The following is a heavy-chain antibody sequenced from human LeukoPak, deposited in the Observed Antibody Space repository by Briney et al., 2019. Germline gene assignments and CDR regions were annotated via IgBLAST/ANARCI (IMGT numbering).Heavy chain of an antibody. Sequence: ASVKVSCKASGYTFTSYGISWVRQAPGQGLEWMGWISAYNGNTNYAQKLQGRVTMTTDTSTSTAYMELRSLRSDDTAVYYCARGITMIVVDSDAFDIWGQGTMVTVSS. J-gene: IGHJ3*02. CDR2: ISAYNGNT. CDR3: ARGITMIVVDSDAFDI. D-gene: IGHD3-22*01. V-gene: IGHV1-18*01. CDR1: GYTFTSYG.